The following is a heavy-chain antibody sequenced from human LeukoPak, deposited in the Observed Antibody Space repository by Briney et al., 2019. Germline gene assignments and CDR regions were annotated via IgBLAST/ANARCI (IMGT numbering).Heavy chain of an antibody. D-gene: IGHD3-16*02. J-gene: IGHJ4*02. CDR3: ARGRQRGRLGELSTLDN. CDR1: GGSISSSSYY. CDR2: INYSGST. Sequence: PSETLSLTCTVSGGSISSSSYYWSWIRQPPGKGLEWIASINYSGSTYFNPSLKSRVTISIDTSTNQFSLKLNSVTAADTAVYYCARGRQRGRLGELSTLDNWGQGTLVTVSS. V-gene: IGHV4-39*07.